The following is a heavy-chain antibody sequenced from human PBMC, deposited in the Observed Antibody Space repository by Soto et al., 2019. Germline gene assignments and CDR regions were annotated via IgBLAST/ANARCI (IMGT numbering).Heavy chain of an antibody. CDR3: SRPYCGSNSCHNWFDP. Sequence: GASVKVSRKASGYIFTDYYMNWVRQAPGQGLEWMGWINPNSGGTNYAQKFQGRVTMTTDTSISTAYMELSRLRSDDTAVYYCSRPYCGSNSCHNWFDPWGQGTLVTVSS. D-gene: IGHD2-21*01. J-gene: IGHJ5*02. CDR2: INPNSGGT. CDR1: GYIFTDYY. V-gene: IGHV1-2*02.